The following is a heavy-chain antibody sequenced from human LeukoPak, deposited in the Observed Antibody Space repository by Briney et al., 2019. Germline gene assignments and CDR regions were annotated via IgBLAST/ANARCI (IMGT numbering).Heavy chain of an antibody. CDR3: ARSGSSGWYVGSFDY. J-gene: IGHJ4*02. CDR1: GYAFTSFG. D-gene: IGHD6-19*01. V-gene: IGHV1-18*01. CDR2: ISAYNGNT. Sequence: ASVKVSCKASGYAFTSFGISWVRQAPGQGLEWMGWISAYNGNTNYAQKLQGRVTMTTDTSTSTAYMELRSLTSDDTAVYYCARSGSSGWYVGSFDYWGQGTLVTVSS.